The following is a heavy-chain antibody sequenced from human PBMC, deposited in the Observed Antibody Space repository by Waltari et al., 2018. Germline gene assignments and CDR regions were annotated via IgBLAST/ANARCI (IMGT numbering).Heavy chain of an antibody. Sequence: EVQLVESGGGLVQPGRSLRLSCAASGFTFADYALHGVRQPPGKGLEWVSVISWNSGSIGYADSVEGRFTISRDNAKNSLFLQMNSLRAEDTALYYCAKDKSYYTSGWENAFDIWGQGTMVTVSS. V-gene: IGHV3-9*01. CDR1: GFTFADYA. D-gene: IGHD6-19*01. CDR2: ISWNSGSI. J-gene: IGHJ3*02. CDR3: AKDKSYYTSGWENAFDI.